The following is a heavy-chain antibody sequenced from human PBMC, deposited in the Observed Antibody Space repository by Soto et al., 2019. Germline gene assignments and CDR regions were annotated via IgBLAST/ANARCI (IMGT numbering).Heavy chain of an antibody. CDR1: GFTVSGNY. J-gene: IGHJ4*02. Sequence: EVQLVETGGGLIQPGGSLTLSCAVSGFTVSGNYMSWVRQAPGKGLDWVSMIYTDGTTYYADSVKGRFTISRDTSNNMIYLQMNSLRGEDTAVYYCARERGGIDYWGQGTLVTVSS. V-gene: IGHV3-53*02. CDR2: IYTDGTT. D-gene: IGHD3-10*01. CDR3: ARERGGIDY.